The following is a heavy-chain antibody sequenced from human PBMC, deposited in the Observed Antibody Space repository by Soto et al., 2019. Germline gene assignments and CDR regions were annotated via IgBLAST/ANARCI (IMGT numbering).Heavy chain of an antibody. CDR2: ISYEGSNT. D-gene: IGHD1-1*01. CDR1: GFTFDTYG. J-gene: IGHJ6*02. CDR3: ARVTPGNNLYYFSGLDV. V-gene: IGHV3-30-3*01. Sequence: QVHLVESGGGVAQPGRSLRLSCVAPGFTFDTYGIHWVRQAPGKGLQWVALISYEGSNTYYADSVRGRFTISRDNSKNTLYLQINALRPEDTGVYYCARVTPGNNLYYFSGLDVWGQGTSVTVSS.